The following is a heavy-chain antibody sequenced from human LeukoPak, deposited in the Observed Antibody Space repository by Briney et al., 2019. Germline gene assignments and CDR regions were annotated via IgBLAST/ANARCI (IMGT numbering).Heavy chain of an antibody. CDR1: GFSFSDYY. V-gene: IGHV3-11*01. Sequence: GGSVRLSCSASGFSFSDYYMSWIRQAPGKGLEWISYITSSGSAIYYADSVRGRFTISRDNVKNSLYLQMDSLRDEDTAVYYCASDIAATSGDYWGQGTLVSVSS. CDR2: ITSSGSAI. CDR3: ASDIAATSGDY. J-gene: IGHJ4*02. D-gene: IGHD5-12*01.